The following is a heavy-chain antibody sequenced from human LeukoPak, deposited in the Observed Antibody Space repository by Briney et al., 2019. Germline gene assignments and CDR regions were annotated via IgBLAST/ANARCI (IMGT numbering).Heavy chain of an antibody. CDR1: GGSISSYY. CDR2: IYYSGST. CDR3: ARGGVDYYGSGTYYLMYYFDY. J-gene: IGHJ4*02. D-gene: IGHD3-10*01. V-gene: IGHV4-59*01. Sequence: KPSETLSLTCTVSGGSISSYYWSWIRQTPGKGPEWIGYIYYSGSTNFNPSLKSRVTISVDTSKNQFSLKMSSVTAADTAVYFCARGGVDYYGSGTYYLMYYFDYWGQGALVTVSS.